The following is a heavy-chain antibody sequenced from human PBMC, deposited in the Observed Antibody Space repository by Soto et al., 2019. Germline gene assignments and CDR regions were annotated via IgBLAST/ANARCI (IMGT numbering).Heavy chain of an antibody. CDR2: IYNGGIP. Sequence: PSETLSLTCTVSGGSVSSQYWSWIRQPAGKGLEWIGRIYNGGIPLIHPSLESRVALSLDTSKNQFSLTLSSVTAADTAIYYCARGSSRWDYWGQGTLVTVSS. CDR3: ARGSSRWDY. D-gene: IGHD6-13*01. CDR1: GGSVSSQY. J-gene: IGHJ4*02. V-gene: IGHV4-4*07.